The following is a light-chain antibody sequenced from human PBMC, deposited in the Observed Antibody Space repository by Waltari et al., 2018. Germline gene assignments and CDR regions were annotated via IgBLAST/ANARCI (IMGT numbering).Light chain of an antibody. J-gene: IGKJ4*01. CDR3: QQRRDWPLT. CDR2: DTS. CDR1: QSVTNY. Sequence: SCRASQSVTNYLAWYQQKPGQAPRLLIYDTSNRATGIPARFSGSGFGTDFTLTINSLKPEDFAVYYCQQRRDWPLTFGGGTKVEIK. V-gene: IGKV3-11*01.